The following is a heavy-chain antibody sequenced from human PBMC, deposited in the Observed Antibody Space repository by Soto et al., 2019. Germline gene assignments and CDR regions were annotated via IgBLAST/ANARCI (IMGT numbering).Heavy chain of an antibody. CDR3: ATYMVRGVTIYYYGMDV. Sequence: ASVKVSCKASGYTFTGYYMHWVRQAPGQGLEWMGWINPNSGGTNYAQKFQGWVTMTRDTSISTAYMELSRLRSDDTAVYYCATYMVRGVTIYYYGMDVWGQGTTVTVSS. J-gene: IGHJ6*02. D-gene: IGHD3-10*01. CDR2: INPNSGGT. V-gene: IGHV1-2*04. CDR1: GYTFTGYY.